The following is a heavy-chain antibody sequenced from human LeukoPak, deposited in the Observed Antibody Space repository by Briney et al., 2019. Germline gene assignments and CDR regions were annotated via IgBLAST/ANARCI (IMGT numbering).Heavy chain of an antibody. CDR1: GFTFSSYA. Sequence: PGGSLRLSCAASGFTFSSYAMTWVRQAPGKGLEWVSLISGSGGSTYYADSVKGRFTISRDNSKNTLYLQMNSLRAEDTAVYYCAKILRGVITIWGQGTLVTVSS. J-gene: IGHJ4*02. CDR3: AKILRGVITI. D-gene: IGHD3-10*01. V-gene: IGHV3-23*01. CDR2: ISGSGGST.